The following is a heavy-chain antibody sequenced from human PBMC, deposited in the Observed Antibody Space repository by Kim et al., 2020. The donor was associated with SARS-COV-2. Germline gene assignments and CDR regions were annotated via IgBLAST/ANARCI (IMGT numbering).Heavy chain of an antibody. J-gene: IGHJ5*02. CDR3: AREWWS. Sequence: GGSLRLSCAASGFTFSTYAMHWVRQPPGKGLEWVAFISSDGSKTYYEDSVKGRFTISRDNSKNMVYLQMNSLRDEDTTVYYCAREWWSWGQGTLVTFSS. CDR2: ISSDGSKT. V-gene: IGHV3-30-3*01. CDR1: GFTFSTYA. D-gene: IGHD2-15*01.